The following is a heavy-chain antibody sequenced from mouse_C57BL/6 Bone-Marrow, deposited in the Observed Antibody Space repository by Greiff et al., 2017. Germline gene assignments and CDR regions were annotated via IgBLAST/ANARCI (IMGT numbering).Heavy chain of an antibody. Sequence: QVQLKESGAELARPGASVKLSCKASGYTFTSYGISWVKQRTGQGLEWIGEIYPRSGNTYYNEKFKGKATLTADKSSSTAYMELRSLTSEDSAVYFCARNWYYFDYWGQGTTPPVSS. CDR3: ARNWYYFDY. CDR2: IYPRSGNT. CDR1: GYTFTSYG. V-gene: IGHV1-81*01. J-gene: IGHJ2*01. D-gene: IGHD4-1*01.